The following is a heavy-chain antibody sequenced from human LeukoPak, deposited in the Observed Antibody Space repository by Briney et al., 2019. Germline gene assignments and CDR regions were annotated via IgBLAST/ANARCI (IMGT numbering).Heavy chain of an antibody. D-gene: IGHD3-10*01. J-gene: IGHJ4*02. CDR3: AKRHSGISYYGSGSYYKD. CDR1: GFSFSSYA. V-gene: IGHV3-23*01. CDR2: TSGSGGST. Sequence: GGSLRLSCAAPGFSFSSYAMSWVRQAPGKGRGWVSATSGSGGSTYDAASVKGRFTISRDNSKNTLYLQMNSLRAEDTAVYYCAKRHSGISYYGSGSYYKDWGQGTLVTVSS.